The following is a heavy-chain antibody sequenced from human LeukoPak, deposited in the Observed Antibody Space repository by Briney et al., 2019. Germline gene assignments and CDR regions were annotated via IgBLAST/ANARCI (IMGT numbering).Heavy chain of an antibody. Sequence: SETLSLTCAVSGGSISSGGYSWSWIRQPPGKGLEWIGYIYYSGSTYYNPSLKSRVTISVDTSKNQFSLKLSSVTAADTAVYYCARSFGTFGGVIGFDYWGQGTLVTVSS. CDR3: ARSFGTFGGVIGFDY. CDR2: IYYSGST. CDR1: GGSISSGGYS. J-gene: IGHJ4*02. V-gene: IGHV4-30-4*07. D-gene: IGHD3-16*02.